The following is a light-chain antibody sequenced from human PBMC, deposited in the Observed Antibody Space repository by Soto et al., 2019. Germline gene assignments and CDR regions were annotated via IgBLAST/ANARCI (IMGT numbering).Light chain of an antibody. J-gene: IGKJ1*01. CDR3: QKYGNFWT. Sequence: NGLTESPGTLSLVPGERGNLSGSASPNVSSNLLVWYQQHPGQAPRLLIYGASSRATGIPDRFSGSGSGTDFSLTIRRLEPDDFAVYYCQKYGNFWTFGQGTKVDI. CDR2: GAS. CDR1: PNVSSNL. V-gene: IGKV3-20*01.